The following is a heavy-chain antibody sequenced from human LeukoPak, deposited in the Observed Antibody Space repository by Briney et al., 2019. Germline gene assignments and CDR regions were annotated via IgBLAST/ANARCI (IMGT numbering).Heavy chain of an antibody. Sequence: SETLSLTCTVSGGSISSYYWSWIRQAPGKGLEWIGYIYYSGSTNYNPSLKSRVTISVDTSKNQFSLKLSSVTAADTAVYYCAGAAAGEFDYWGQGTLVTVSS. D-gene: IGHD6-13*01. V-gene: IGHV4-59*01. CDR2: IYYSGST. CDR3: AGAAAGEFDY. CDR1: GGSISSYY. J-gene: IGHJ4*02.